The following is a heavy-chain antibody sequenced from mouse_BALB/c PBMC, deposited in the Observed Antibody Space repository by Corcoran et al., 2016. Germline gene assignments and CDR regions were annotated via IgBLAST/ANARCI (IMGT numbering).Heavy chain of an antibody. CDR3: AYYGSSYSMDY. CDR1: GFYIRDTY. D-gene: IGHD1-1*01. V-gene: IGHV14-3*02. CDR2: IDPANGNT. Sequence: EDQLQQSGAELVKPGASDMLSCTASGFYIRDTYMDWVKQKPEQGLGWIGRIDPANGNTKYEPKFQGKATITANTSSNTAYLQLSSLTSEDTSVYYCAYYGSSYSMDYWGQGSSVTVSS. J-gene: IGHJ4*01.